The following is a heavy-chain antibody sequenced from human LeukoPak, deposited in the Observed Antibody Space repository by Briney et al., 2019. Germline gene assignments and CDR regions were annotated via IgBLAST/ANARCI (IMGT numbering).Heavy chain of an antibody. V-gene: IGHV4-59*01. Sequence: SETLSLTCTVSGGSISSYYWSWIRQPPGKGLEWIGYIYYNGSTNYNPSLKSRVTISVDTSKNQFSLKLSSVTAADTAVYYCAREADDSSGDGNWFDPWGQGTLVTVSS. J-gene: IGHJ5*02. CDR3: AREADDSSGDGNWFDP. CDR1: GGSISSYY. CDR2: IYYNGST. D-gene: IGHD3-22*01.